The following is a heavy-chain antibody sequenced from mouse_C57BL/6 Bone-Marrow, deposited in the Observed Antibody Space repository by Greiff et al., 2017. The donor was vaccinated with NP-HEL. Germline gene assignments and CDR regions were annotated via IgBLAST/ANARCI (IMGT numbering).Heavy chain of an antibody. CDR1: GYTFTDYN. Sequence: EVQLQESGPELVKPGASVKMSCKASGYTFTDYNMHWVKQSHGKSLEWIGYINPNNGGTSYNQKFKGKATLTVNKSSSTAYMELRSLTSEDSAVYYCARRISFTTVVYWYFDVWGTGTTVTVSS. CDR3: ARRISFTTVVYWYFDV. J-gene: IGHJ1*03. CDR2: INPNNGGT. D-gene: IGHD1-1*01. V-gene: IGHV1-22*01.